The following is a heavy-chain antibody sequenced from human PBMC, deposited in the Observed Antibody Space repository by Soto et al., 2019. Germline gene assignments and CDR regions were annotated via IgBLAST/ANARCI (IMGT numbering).Heavy chain of an antibody. Sequence: SVKVSCKASGGTFSSYAISWVRQAPGQGLEWMGGIIPIFGTANYAQKFQGRVTITADESTSTAYMELSSLRSEDTAVYYCARLVIVVVVAAVEYYYGMDVWGQGTTVTVSS. CDR1: GGTFSSYA. CDR3: ARLVIVVVVAAVEYYYGMDV. J-gene: IGHJ6*02. V-gene: IGHV1-69*13. CDR2: IIPIFGTA. D-gene: IGHD2-15*01.